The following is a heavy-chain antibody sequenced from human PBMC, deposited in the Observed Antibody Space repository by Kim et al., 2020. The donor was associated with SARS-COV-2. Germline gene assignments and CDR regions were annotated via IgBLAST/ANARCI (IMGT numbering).Heavy chain of an antibody. J-gene: IGHJ5*02. CDR2: ISYDGSNK. D-gene: IGHD2-2*01. CDR3: ATVVPAADPWGNWFDP. CDR1: GFTFSSYA. V-gene: IGHV3-30-3*01. Sequence: GGSLRLSCAASGFTFSSYAMHWVRQAPGKGLEWVAVISYDGSNKYYADSVKGRFTISRDNSKNTLYLQMNSLRAEDTAVYYCATVVPAADPWGNWFDPWGQGTLVTVSS.